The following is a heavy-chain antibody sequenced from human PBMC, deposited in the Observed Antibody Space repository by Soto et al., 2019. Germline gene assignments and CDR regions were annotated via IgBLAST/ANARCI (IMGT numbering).Heavy chain of an antibody. CDR3: VGEGDNTDYYLGYYFYGMDV. CDR2: IYYTGNT. Sequence: TSETLSLTCTVSGASTSSGGYYWSWIRQHPGKGLEWIGYIYYTGNTYYNPALRSRVIMSVDTSKNQFSLKLSSVTAADTAVYYCVGEGDNTDYYLGYYFYGMDVWGQGTTVTVSS. CDR1: GASTSSGGYY. V-gene: IGHV4-31*03. D-gene: IGHD2-21*01. J-gene: IGHJ6*02.